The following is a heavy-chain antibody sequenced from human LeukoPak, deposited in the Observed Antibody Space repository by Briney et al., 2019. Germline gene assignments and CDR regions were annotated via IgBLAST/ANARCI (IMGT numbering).Heavy chain of an antibody. J-gene: IGHJ4*02. CDR1: GFTFSDYY. CDR3: ARDRYSSGWYGDFDC. D-gene: IGHD6-19*01. V-gene: IGHV3-30-3*01. Sequence: GGSLRLSCAASGFTFSDYYMSWIRQAPGKGLEWVAVISSDGSNNYYADSVKGRFTISRDNSKNTLYLQVNSPRAEDTAVYYCARDRYSSGWYGDFDCWGQGTLVTVSS. CDR2: ISSDGSNN.